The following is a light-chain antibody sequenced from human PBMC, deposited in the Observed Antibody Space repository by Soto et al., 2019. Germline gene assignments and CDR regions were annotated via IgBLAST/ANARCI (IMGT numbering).Light chain of an antibody. J-gene: IGKJ1*01. CDR2: MAS. CDR1: RTISSY. CDR3: QQSYTTPRT. Sequence: DIQMTQSPSSLSASVGDRVTVTCRASRTISSYLNWYQQKPEEAPKLLIYMASNLQSGVPSRFVGSGFGTEFTLTINSLQTEDLATYFCQQSYTTPRTFGQGTKVEL. V-gene: IGKV1-39*01.